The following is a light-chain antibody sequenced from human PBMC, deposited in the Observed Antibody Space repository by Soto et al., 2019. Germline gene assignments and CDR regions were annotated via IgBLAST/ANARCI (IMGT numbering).Light chain of an antibody. J-gene: IGKJ5*01. CDR3: QQYGSSPVT. CDR1: QTVSSY. Sequence: EIVLTQSPATLSLSPGERATLSCRASQTVSSYLAWYQQKPGQAPRLLIYGASSRATGIPDRFSGSGSGTDFTLTISRLEPEDFAVYYCQQYGSSPVTVGQVTRLEIK. CDR2: GAS. V-gene: IGKV3-20*01.